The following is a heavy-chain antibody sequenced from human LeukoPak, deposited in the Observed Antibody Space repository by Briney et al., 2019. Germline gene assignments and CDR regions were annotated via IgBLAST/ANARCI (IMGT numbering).Heavy chain of an antibody. CDR2: IYYSGST. J-gene: IGHJ5*02. D-gene: IGHD4-17*01. V-gene: IGHV4-39*07. Sequence: SETLSLTCTVSGGTISSSSYYWGWIRQPPGKGLEWIGSIYYSGSTYYNPSLKSRVTISVDTSKNQFSLKLSSVTAADTAVYYCARGGDDYGDYGGNWFDPWGQGTLVTVSS. CDR1: GGTISSSSYY. CDR3: ARGGDDYGDYGGNWFDP.